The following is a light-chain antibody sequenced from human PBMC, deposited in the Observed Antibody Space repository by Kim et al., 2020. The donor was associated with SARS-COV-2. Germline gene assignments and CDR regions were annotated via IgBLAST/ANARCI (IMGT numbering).Light chain of an antibody. CDR2: YDS. CDR3: QAWDSSTYV. V-gene: IGLV3-21*01. Sequence: SYELTQPPSVSVAPGKTARITCGGNNIASKSVHWYQQKPGQAPVLVIYYDSDRPSGIPERFSGSNSGNTATLTISGTQAMDEADYYCQAWDSSTYVFGTGTKVTVL. J-gene: IGLJ1*01. CDR1: NIASKS.